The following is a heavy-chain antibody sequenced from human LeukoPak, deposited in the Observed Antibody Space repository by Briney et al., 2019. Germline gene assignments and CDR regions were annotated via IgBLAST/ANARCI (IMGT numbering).Heavy chain of an antibody. CDR2: INHSGST. Sequence: PSETLSLTRAVYGGSFSGYYWSWIRQPPGKGREWIGEINHSGSTNYNPSLKSRVTISVDTSKNQFSLKLSSVTAADTAVYYCARNYYDSSGYFPFDYWGQGTLVTVSS. D-gene: IGHD3-22*01. V-gene: IGHV4-34*01. J-gene: IGHJ4*02. CDR1: GGSFSGYY. CDR3: ARNYYDSSGYFPFDY.